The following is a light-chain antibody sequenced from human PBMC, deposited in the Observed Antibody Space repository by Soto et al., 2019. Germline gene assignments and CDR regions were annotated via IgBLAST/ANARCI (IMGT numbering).Light chain of an antibody. J-gene: IGKJ3*01. V-gene: IGKV1-5*01. Sequence: GDRVTITCRASQSISSWLAWYQRKPGKAPKLLIYDASSLESGVPARFSGSGSGTEFTLTISSLQPEDVATYYCQKCNSAPFTFGPGNKVDIK. CDR3: QKCNSAPFT. CDR2: DAS. CDR1: QSISSW.